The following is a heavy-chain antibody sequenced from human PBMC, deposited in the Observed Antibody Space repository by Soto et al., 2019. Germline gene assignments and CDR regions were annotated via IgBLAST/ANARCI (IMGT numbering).Heavy chain of an antibody. V-gene: IGHV3-30*03. CDR1: GFTFRDYG. J-gene: IGHJ5*02. Sequence: GGSLRLSCAASGFTFRDYGIHWVRQAPGKGPEWVAGLSPDGSNKFYANSVKGRFTISRDNSETTVYLQMNSLRVEDTAVYYCARDYDILGDSRLYNWFDPWGQGTLVTVSS. D-gene: IGHD3-9*01. CDR2: LSPDGSNK. CDR3: ARDYDILGDSRLYNWFDP.